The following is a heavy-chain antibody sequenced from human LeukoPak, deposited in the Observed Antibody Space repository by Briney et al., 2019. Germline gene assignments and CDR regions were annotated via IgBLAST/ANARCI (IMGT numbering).Heavy chain of an antibody. CDR1: GGSISTYY. V-gene: IGHV4-59*08. D-gene: IGHD3/OR15-3a*01. CDR2: VFYSGST. J-gene: IGHJ6*02. Sequence: SETLSLTCTVSGGSISTYYWSWIRQPPGKGLEWIGYVFYSGSTSYNASLKSRVTISVDTSKNQFSLKLNSVIAADTAVYYCVRHRGLGSPFYGVDVWGQGTTVTVSS. CDR3: VRHRGLGSPFYGVDV.